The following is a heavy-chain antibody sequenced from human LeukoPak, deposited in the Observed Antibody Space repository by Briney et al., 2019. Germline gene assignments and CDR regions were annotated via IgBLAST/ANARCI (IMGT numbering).Heavy chain of an antibody. CDR3: ARRTGYIGY. CDR1: GGSFSGYY. Sequence: SETLSLTCAVYGGSFSGYYWSWIRQPPGKGLEWIGEINHSGSTNYNPSLKSRVTISVDTSKNQFSLKLSSVTAADTAVYYCARRTGYIGYWGQGTLVTVSS. CDR2: INHSGST. V-gene: IGHV4-34*01. J-gene: IGHJ4*02. D-gene: IGHD1-1*01.